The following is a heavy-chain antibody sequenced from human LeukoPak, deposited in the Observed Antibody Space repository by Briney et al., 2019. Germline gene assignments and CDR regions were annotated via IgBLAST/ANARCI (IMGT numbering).Heavy chain of an antibody. J-gene: IGHJ6*04. Sequence: GGSLRLSCAASGFTFKSYSMNWVRQAPGKGLEWVSYISSSGSTIYYADSVEGRFTISRDNAKNSLYLQMNSLRAEDTAVYYCAELGITMIGGVWGKGTTVTISS. CDR3: AELGITMIGGV. CDR1: GFTFKSYS. D-gene: IGHD3-10*02. V-gene: IGHV3-48*04. CDR2: ISSSGSTI.